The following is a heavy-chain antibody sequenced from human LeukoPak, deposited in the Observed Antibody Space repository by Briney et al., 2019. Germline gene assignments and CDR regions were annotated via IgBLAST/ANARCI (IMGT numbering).Heavy chain of an antibody. J-gene: IGHJ4*02. V-gene: IGHV5-51*01. Sequence: GAPLQISCKGSGYSFTSYWIGWGRQLPGKGRECMGIIYPGDSDTRYSPSFQGQVTISADKSISTAYLQWSSLKASDTAMYYCARGEYSYDPFDYWGQGTLVSVSS. CDR2: IYPGDSDT. CDR3: ARGEYSYDPFDY. D-gene: IGHD5-18*01. CDR1: GYSFTSYW.